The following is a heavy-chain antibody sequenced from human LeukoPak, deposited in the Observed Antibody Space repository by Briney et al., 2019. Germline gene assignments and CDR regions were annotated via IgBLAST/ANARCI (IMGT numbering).Heavy chain of an antibody. CDR2: ISGGSDTI. CDR3: SRDAIGGDYYDY. CDR1: GFTFTTYG. Sequence: GGSLRLSCAASGFTFTTYGMNWVRQAPGKGLEWISYISGGSDTIYYADSVRGRFTISRDSTKNSLYLQMNSLRDDDTAIYYCSRDAIGGDYYDYWGQGTLVSVSS. V-gene: IGHV3-48*02. D-gene: IGHD4-17*01. J-gene: IGHJ4*02.